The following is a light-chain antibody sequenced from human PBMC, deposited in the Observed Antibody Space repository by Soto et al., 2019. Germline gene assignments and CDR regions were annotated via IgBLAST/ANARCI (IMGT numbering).Light chain of an antibody. J-gene: IGKJ4*01. CDR3: QQYNNWPLT. V-gene: IGKV3-15*01. CDR1: QSVGSN. CDR2: GAS. Sequence: EIGMTQSPATLSVSPGERATLSCRASQSVGSNLAWYQQKPGQAPRLLIYGASTRATGIPARSSGSGSGTEFTLTISSLQSEDFALYYCQQYNNWPLTFGGGTKVDIK.